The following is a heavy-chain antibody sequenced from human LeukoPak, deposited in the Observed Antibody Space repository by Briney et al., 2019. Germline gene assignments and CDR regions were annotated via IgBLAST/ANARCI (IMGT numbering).Heavy chain of an antibody. CDR2: ISVDGGDI. D-gene: IGHD4-23*01. Sequence: GGSLRLSCAASGFTFSSYTMTWIRQAPERGLEWVSSISVDGGDIKYTDSAKGRFTISRDNSKGTLYLQMDSLRVEDTAVYYCGKDPNGNFIGAFDFWGQGTMVTVSS. J-gene: IGHJ3*01. CDR1: GFTFSSYT. CDR3: GKDPNGNFIGAFDF. V-gene: IGHV3-23*01.